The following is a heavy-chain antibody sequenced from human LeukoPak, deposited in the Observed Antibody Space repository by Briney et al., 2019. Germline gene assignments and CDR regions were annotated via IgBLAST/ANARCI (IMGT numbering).Heavy chain of an antibody. CDR2: INHSGST. Sequence: PSETLSLTCAVYGGSFSGYYWSWIRQPPGKGLEWIGEINHSGSTNYNPSLKSRVTISVDTSKNQFSLKLSSVTAADTAVYFCARARMDCSGGICYSSYSDYWGQGTLVTVSS. J-gene: IGHJ4*02. D-gene: IGHD2-15*01. CDR1: GGSFSGYY. CDR3: ARARMDCSGGICYSSYSDY. V-gene: IGHV4-34*01.